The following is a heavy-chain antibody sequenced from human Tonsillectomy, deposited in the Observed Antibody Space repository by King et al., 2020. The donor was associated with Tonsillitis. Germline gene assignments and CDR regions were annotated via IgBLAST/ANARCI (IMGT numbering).Heavy chain of an antibody. V-gene: IGHV3-13*01. CDR2: IGTAGDT. CDR3: GRMSSRGAFDI. J-gene: IGHJ3*02. CDR1: GFTFSSYD. D-gene: IGHD2-2*01. Sequence: VQLVEFGGGLVQPGGSLRLSCAASGFTFSSYDMHWVRQATGKGLEWVSAIGTAGDTYYPGSVKGRFTISRDNAKNSLYLQMNSLRAGDTAVYYCGRMSSRGAFDICGQGRKVTVSS.